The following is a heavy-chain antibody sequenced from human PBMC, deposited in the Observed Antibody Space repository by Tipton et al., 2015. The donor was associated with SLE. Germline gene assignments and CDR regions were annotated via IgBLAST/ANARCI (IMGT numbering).Heavy chain of an antibody. D-gene: IGHD1-26*01. CDR3: ARDRGGSYNDAFDT. CDR2: IYTSGST. J-gene: IGHJ3*02. CDR1: GGSISSGSYY. Sequence: TLSLTCTVSGGSISSGSYYWSWIRQPAGKGLEWIGRIYTSGSTNYNPSLKSRVTISVDTSKNQFSLKLSSVTAADTAVYYCARDRGGSYNDAFDTWGQGTMVTVSS. V-gene: IGHV4-61*02.